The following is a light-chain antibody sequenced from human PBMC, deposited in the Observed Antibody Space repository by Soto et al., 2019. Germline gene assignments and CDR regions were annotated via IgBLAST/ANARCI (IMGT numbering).Light chain of an antibody. Sequence: QPVLTQPASVSGSPGQSITISCTGTTSDIGTYDYVSWYQQPPGKAPKLMIYEVTNRPSGISDRFSGSKSGSTASLTLSGLQAEDEATYYCSSYTRDTALVFGPGTKLTVL. CDR2: EVT. J-gene: IGLJ1*01. V-gene: IGLV2-14*01. CDR3: SSYTRDTALV. CDR1: TSDIGTYDY.